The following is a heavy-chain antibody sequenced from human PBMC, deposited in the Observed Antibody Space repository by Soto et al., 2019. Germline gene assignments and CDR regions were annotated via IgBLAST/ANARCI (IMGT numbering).Heavy chain of an antibody. Sequence: ASVKVSCKASGYTVTSYAMHWVRQAPGQRLEWMGWINAGNGNTKYSQKFQGRVTITRDTSASTAYMELSSLRSEDTAVYYCARRGGLNNRFDPWGQGTLVTVSS. CDR3: ARRGGLNNRFDP. CDR2: INAGNGNT. J-gene: IGHJ5*02. CDR1: GYTVTSYA. D-gene: IGHD3-16*01. V-gene: IGHV1-3*01.